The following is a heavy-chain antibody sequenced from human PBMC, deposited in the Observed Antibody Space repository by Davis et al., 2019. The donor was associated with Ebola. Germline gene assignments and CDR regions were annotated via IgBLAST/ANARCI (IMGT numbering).Heavy chain of an antibody. CDR3: ARAPRYYYYGMDV. V-gene: IGHV6-1*01. CDR1: GDSVSSNSAA. CDR2: TYYRSKWYN. J-gene: IGHJ6*02. Sequence: SQTLSLTCAISGDSVSSNSAACNWIRQSPSRGLEWLGRTYYRSKWYNDYAVSVKSRITINPDTSKNQFSLQLNSVTPEDTAVYYCARAPRYYYYGMDVWGQGTTVTVSS.